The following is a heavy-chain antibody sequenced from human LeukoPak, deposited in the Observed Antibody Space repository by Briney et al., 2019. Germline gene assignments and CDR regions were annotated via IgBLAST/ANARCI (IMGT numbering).Heavy chain of an antibody. D-gene: IGHD3-22*01. Sequence: SVKVSCKASGGTFSSYAISWVRRAPGQGLEWMGGIIPIFGTANYAQKFQGRVTITADESTSTAYMELSSLRSEDTAVYYCARDRFPEYYYDSSGYRAFDIWGQGTMVTVSS. CDR2: IIPIFGTA. J-gene: IGHJ3*02. CDR1: GGTFSSYA. CDR3: ARDRFPEYYYDSSGYRAFDI. V-gene: IGHV1-69*01.